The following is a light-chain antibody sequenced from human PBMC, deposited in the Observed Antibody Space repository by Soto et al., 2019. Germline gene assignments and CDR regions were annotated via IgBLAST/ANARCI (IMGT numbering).Light chain of an antibody. CDR3: KQYKEWPPFT. V-gene: IGKV1-5*01. CDR1: QSISSW. CDR2: DAS. J-gene: IGKJ5*01. Sequence: DIHITHFPSTLSASVGDRVTIPFRASQSISSWLAWYQQKPGKAPKLLIYDASSLESGVPSRFSGSESGTEFTLSISSLQSEDFAVYYCKQYKEWPPFTFGQGTRLEIK.